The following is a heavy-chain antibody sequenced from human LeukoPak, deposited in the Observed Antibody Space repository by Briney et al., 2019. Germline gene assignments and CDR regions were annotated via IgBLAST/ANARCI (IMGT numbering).Heavy chain of an antibody. CDR2: IRTKASGGTT. Sequence: GGSLRLSCTASGFTFGDYAMSWVRQAPGKGLEWVGFIRTKASGGTTEYAASVKGRFTISRDDSKSIAYLQMNSLRAEDTAVYYCARASPHTAMVPFDYWGQGTLVTVSS. V-gene: IGHV3-49*04. J-gene: IGHJ4*02. CDR1: GFTFGDYA. CDR3: ARASPHTAMVPFDY. D-gene: IGHD5-18*01.